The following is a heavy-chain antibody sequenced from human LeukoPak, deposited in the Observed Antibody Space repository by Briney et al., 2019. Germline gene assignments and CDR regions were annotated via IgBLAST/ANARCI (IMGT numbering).Heavy chain of an antibody. CDR2: IYYSGST. Sequence: SQTLSLTCTVSGGSISSGGYYWSWIRQHPGKGLEWIGYIYYSGSTYYNPSLKSRVTISVDTSKNQFSLKLSSVTAADTAVYYCARVEVVSYYYMDVWGKGTTVTVSS. CDR3: ARVEVVSYYYMDV. J-gene: IGHJ6*03. V-gene: IGHV4-31*03. CDR1: GGSISSGGYY. D-gene: IGHD2-21*01.